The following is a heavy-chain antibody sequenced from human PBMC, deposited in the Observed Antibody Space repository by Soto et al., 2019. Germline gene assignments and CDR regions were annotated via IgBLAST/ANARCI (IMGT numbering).Heavy chain of an antibody. Sequence: PGGSLRLSCAASGFTFSSYAMSWVRQAPGKGLEWVSAISGSGGSTYYADSVKGRFTISRDNSKNTLYLQMNSLRAEDTAVYYCAKDLVGGGDSSSWYYYYYYGMDVWGQGTTVTVSS. J-gene: IGHJ6*02. CDR3: AKDLVGGGDSSSWYYYYYYGMDV. D-gene: IGHD6-13*01. CDR1: GFTFSSYA. V-gene: IGHV3-23*01. CDR2: ISGSGGST.